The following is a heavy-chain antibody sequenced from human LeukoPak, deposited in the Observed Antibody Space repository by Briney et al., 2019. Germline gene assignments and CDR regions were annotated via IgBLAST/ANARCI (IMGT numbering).Heavy chain of an antibody. CDR2: IIPNLGMA. J-gene: IGHJ4*02. CDR1: GGTFSNDA. CDR3: ARAGEGDWYCSSTSCHLWHYFDY. D-gene: IGHD2-2*01. V-gene: IGHV1-69*04. Sequence: SVKVSCKASGGTFSNDAISWVRQAPGQGLEWMGRIIPNLGMALYAQKFKGRVTITADKSPSTAYMELSSLTSEDTAVYYCARAGEGDWYCSSTSCHLWHYFDYWGQGTLVTATS.